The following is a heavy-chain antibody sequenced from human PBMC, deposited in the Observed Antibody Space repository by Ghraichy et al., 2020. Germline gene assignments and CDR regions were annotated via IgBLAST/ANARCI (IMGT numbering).Heavy chain of an antibody. Sequence: GESLNISCAASGFTFTNYVMSWVRQAPGKGLAWVSAIGGSGGSTFHADSVKGRFTISRDNSKNTLYLQMDNLRADDTALYYCAKGSGSSRPYYFDCWGQGTLVTVSS. V-gene: IGHV3-23*01. CDR2: IGGSGGST. J-gene: IGHJ4*02. CDR1: GFTFTNYV. CDR3: AKGSGSSRPYYFDC. D-gene: IGHD1-26*01.